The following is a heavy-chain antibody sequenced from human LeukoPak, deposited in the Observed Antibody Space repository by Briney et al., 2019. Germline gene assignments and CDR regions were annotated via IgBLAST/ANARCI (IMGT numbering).Heavy chain of an antibody. J-gene: IGHJ4*02. CDR3: AKAKTQAMVLPGNY. CDR2: ISGRGST. CDR1: GFTFSNYA. Sequence: GGSLRLSCAASGFTFSNYAMNWVRQAPGKGLEWVSGISGRGSTYYADSVKGRFTISRDNSKNTLYLQMNSLRAEDTAVYYCAKAKTQAMVLPGNYWGQGTLVTVSS. V-gene: IGHV3-23*01. D-gene: IGHD5-18*01.